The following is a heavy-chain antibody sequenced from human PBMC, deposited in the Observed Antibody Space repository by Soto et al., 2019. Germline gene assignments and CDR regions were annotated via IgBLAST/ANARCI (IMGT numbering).Heavy chain of an antibody. J-gene: IGHJ4*02. CDR1: GFTFSSYA. CDR2: ISGSGGST. CDR3: AKDRKSGSGWYWDY. D-gene: IGHD6-19*01. V-gene: IGHV3-23*01. Sequence: EVQLLESGGGLVQPGGSLRLSCVASGFTFSSYAMSWVRQAQGKGLEWVSGISGSGGSTYYADSVKGRFTISRDNSKNTLYLQMNSLRAEYTAVYYCAKDRKSGSGWYWDYWGQGSLVTVSS.